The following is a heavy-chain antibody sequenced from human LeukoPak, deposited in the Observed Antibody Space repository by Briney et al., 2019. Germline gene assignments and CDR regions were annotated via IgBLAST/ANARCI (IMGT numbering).Heavy chain of an antibody. CDR1: GGSISSYY. D-gene: IGHD3-22*01. V-gene: IGHV4-59*01. CDR3: ARVGYYDSSGYYGGRGDYFDY. CDR2: IYYSGST. Sequence: SENLSLTCTVSGGSISSYYWSWIRQPPGKGLEWIGYIYYSGSTNYNPSLKSRVTISVDTSKNQFSLKLSSVTAADTAVYYCARVGYYDSSGYYGGRGDYFDYWGQGTLVTVSS. J-gene: IGHJ4*02.